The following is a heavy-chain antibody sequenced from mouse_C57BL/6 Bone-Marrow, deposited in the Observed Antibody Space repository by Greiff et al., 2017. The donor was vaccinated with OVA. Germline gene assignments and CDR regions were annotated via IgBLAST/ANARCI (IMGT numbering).Heavy chain of an antibody. J-gene: IGHJ2*01. CDR2: IDPSDSYT. V-gene: IGHV1-69*01. CDR1: GYTFTSYW. Sequence: QVQLQQPGAELVMPGASVKLSCKASGYTFTSYWMHWVKQRPGQGLEWIGEIDPSDSYTNYNQKFKGKSTLTVDKSSSTAYMQLSSLTSEDSAVYYRAIYYDYRGYFDYWGQGTTLTVSS. CDR3: AIYYDYRGYFDY. D-gene: IGHD2-4*01.